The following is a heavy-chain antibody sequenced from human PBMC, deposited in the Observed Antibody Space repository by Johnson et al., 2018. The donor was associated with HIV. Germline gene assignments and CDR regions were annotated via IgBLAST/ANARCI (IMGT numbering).Heavy chain of an antibody. D-gene: IGHD3-3*01. CDR3: ARDMIFGVAWSLGVSDAFDI. J-gene: IGHJ3*02. CDR2: ISYDSSYK. CDR1: GFTFSSFW. V-gene: IGHV3-30*03. Sequence: QVQLVESGGGLVKPGGSLRLSCAASGFTFSSFWMSWARQAPGKGLEWVAVISYDSSYKFYADSVKGRFTISRDNFKDTLYLQMNSLRPEDTAVDYCARDMIFGVAWSLGVSDAFDIWGQGTMVTVSS.